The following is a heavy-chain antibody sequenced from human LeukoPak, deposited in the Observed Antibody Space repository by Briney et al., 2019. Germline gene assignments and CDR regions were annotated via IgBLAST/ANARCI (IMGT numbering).Heavy chain of an antibody. Sequence: GGSLRPSCAASGFTFDDYAMHWGPQAPGKGLEWVSLISGDGGRPYYADSVKGRFTISRANSKNSLDLEMNSLRTEDTALYYCAKDKSFLAGTVDYWGQGTLVTVSS. CDR2: ISGDGGRP. CDR1: GFTFDDYA. CDR3: AKDKSFLAGTVDY. V-gene: IGHV3-43*02. J-gene: IGHJ4*02. D-gene: IGHD6-13*01.